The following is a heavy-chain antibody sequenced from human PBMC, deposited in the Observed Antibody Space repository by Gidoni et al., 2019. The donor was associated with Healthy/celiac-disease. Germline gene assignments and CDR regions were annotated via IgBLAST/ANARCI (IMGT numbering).Heavy chain of an antibody. CDR3: ARDRIAAAGPDAFDI. Sequence: QVQLVESGGGVVQPGRSLRLSCAASGFTFRSYGMHCVRQATGKGREWVAVIWYEGSNKYYADSVKGRFTISRDNSKNTLYLQMNSLRAEDTAVYYCARDRIAAAGPDAFDIWGQGTMVTVSS. CDR2: IWYEGSNK. V-gene: IGHV3-33*01. CDR1: GFTFRSYG. D-gene: IGHD6-13*01. J-gene: IGHJ3*02.